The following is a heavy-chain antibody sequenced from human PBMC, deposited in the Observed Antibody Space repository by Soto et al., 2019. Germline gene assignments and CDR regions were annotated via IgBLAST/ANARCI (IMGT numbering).Heavy chain of an antibody. CDR3: ARLTTS. Sequence: GGSLRLSCAASGFTFSSSAMSWVRQAPGKGLEWVSTTSNGGVYYTDSVKGRFTISRDNSKNTLYLQMNSLRVDDTAIYYCARLTTSWGQGALVTVSS. J-gene: IGHJ5*02. V-gene: IGHV3-23*01. CDR2: TSNGGV. CDR1: GFTFSSSA.